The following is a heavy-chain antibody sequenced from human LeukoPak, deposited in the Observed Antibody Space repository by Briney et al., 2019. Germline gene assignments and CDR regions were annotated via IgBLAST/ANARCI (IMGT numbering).Heavy chain of an antibody. V-gene: IGHV4-30-4*01. CDR3: ASNGIMYDRSWEY. Sequence: PSETLSLTCTVSGGSISSGDYYWSWIRQPPGKGLEWIGYIYYSGSTYYNPSLKSRVTISVDTSKNQFSPKLSSVTAADTAVYYCASNGIMYDRSWEYWGQGTLVTVSS. J-gene: IGHJ4*02. CDR2: IYYSGST. D-gene: IGHD1-26*01. CDR1: GGSISSGDYY.